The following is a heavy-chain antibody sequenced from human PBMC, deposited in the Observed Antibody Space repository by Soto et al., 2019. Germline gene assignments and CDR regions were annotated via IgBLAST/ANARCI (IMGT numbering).Heavy chain of an antibody. D-gene: IGHD6-19*01. J-gene: IGHJ4*02. CDR2: ISWNSGSI. CDR3: AKDRGPYSSGWYF. CDR1: GFTFDDYA. V-gene: IGHV3-9*01. Sequence: GGSLRLSCAASGFTFDDYAMHWVRQAPGKGLEWVSGISWNSGSIGYADSVKGRFTISRDNAKNSLYLQMNSLRAEDTALYYCAKDRGPYSSGWYFWGQGTLVTVSS.